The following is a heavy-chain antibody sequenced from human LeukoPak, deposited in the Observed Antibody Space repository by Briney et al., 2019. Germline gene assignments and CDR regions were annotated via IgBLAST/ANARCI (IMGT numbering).Heavy chain of an antibody. CDR2: ISSSGSTI. D-gene: IGHD3-10*02. CDR1: GFTFSTYY. CDR3: AELGITMIGGV. V-gene: IGHV3-48*03. J-gene: IGHJ6*04. Sequence: GGSLRLSCAASGFTFSTYYMTWVRQAPGKGLEWVSYISSSGSTIYYADSVKGRFTISRDNAKNSLYLQMNSLRAEDTAVYYCAELGITMIGGVWGKGTTVTISS.